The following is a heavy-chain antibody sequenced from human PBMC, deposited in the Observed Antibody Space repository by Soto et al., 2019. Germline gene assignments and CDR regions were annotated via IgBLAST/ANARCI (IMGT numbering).Heavy chain of an antibody. J-gene: IGHJ6*02. CDR3: ARGGYSGYDSTSYYYYYYGMDV. CDR2: IIPIFGTA. Sequence: SVKVSCKASGGTFSSYAISWVRQAPGQGLEWMGGIIPIFGTANYAQKFQGRVTITADESTSTAYMELSSLRSEDTAVYYCARGGYSGYDSTSYYYYYYGMDVWGQGTTVTVS. D-gene: IGHD5-12*01. CDR1: GGTFSSYA. V-gene: IGHV1-69*13.